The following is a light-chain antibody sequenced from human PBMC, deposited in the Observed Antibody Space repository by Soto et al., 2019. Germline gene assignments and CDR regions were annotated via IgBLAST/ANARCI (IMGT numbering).Light chain of an antibody. CDR3: CSYTSSSTLV. J-gene: IGLJ1*01. CDR1: SSDVGSYDL. CDR2: EVS. Sequence: QSVLTQPASVSGSPGQSITISCTGTSSDVGSYDLVSWYQHHPGKAPKLMIYEVSKRPSGVSNRFSGSKSGNTASLTISGLQAEDEADYYCCSYTSSSTLVFGTGTKVTVL. V-gene: IGLV2-14*02.